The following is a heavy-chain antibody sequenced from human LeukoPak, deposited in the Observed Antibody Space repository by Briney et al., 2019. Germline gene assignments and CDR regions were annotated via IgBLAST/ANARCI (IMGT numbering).Heavy chain of an antibody. CDR2: INWNGGST. V-gene: IGHV3-20*04. CDR1: GFTFDDYG. CDR3: ARDGLMVVSDAEYFQH. Sequence: GGSLRLSCAASGFTFDDYGMSWVRQAPGKGLEWVSGINWNGGSTGYADSVKGRFTISRDNAKNSLYLQMNSLRAEDTALYYCARDGLMVVSDAEYFQHWGQGTLVTVSS. J-gene: IGHJ1*01. D-gene: IGHD2-15*01.